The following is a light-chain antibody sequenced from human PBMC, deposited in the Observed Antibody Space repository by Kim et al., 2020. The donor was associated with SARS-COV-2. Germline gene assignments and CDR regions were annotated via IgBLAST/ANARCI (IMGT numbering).Light chain of an antibody. V-gene: IGLV2-14*03. CDR2: DVS. J-gene: IGLJ1*01. CDR3: SSYTGSTTLYV. CDR1: SSDVGAYDY. Sequence: QSITISCTGTSSDVGAYDYVSWFKQLPGKAPQLVIYDVSYRPSGISNRLSGSKSGNTASLTISGLQTEDEADYFCSSYTGSTTLYVFGTGTKSPS.